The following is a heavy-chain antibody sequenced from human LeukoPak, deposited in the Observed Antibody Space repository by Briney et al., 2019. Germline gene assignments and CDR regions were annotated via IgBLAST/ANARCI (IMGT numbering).Heavy chain of an antibody. V-gene: IGHV1-2*02. CDR3: AREEDCGTARCSNDH. Sequence: ASVKVPCKASGYTFTAYEMHWVRQAPGQGLEYVGWINPKNGGTNSAQNFQGRVTMTWDTSVSTVYMELSRLRSDDTAVYYCAREEDCGTARCSNDHWGQGTLVTVSS. J-gene: IGHJ4*02. D-gene: IGHD1-1*01. CDR1: GYTFTAYE. CDR2: INPKNGGT.